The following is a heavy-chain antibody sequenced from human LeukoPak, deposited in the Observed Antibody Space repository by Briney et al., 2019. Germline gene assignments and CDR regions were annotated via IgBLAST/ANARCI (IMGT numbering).Heavy chain of an antibody. Sequence: SETLSLTCTVSGGSISSSSYYWGWIRQPPGKGLEWIGSIYYSGSTYYNPSLKSRVTISVDTSKNQFSLKLSSVTAADTAVYYCAREKVVATIYPPLVDYWGQGTLVTVSS. J-gene: IGHJ4*02. V-gene: IGHV4-39*07. CDR1: GGSISSSSYY. D-gene: IGHD5-12*01. CDR2: IYYSGST. CDR3: AREKVVATIYPPLVDY.